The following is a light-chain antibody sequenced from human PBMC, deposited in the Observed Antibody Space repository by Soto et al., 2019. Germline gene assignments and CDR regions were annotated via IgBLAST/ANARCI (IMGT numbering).Light chain of an antibody. Sequence: DIQMTQSPSTLSASVGDRVTITCRASQSINSYLAWYQQKPGKAPKLLIYKASSLESGVPSRFSGSGSGTEFTLTISSLQPDDFATYYCQQYNSYSGTFGQGTKVEIK. J-gene: IGKJ1*01. CDR2: KAS. V-gene: IGKV1-5*03. CDR1: QSINSY. CDR3: QQYNSYSGT.